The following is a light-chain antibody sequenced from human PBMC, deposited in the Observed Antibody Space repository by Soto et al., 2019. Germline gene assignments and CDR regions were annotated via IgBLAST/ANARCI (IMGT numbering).Light chain of an antibody. Sequence: QSVLTQPPSVSGAPGQRVTISCTGSSSNIGAGYGVHWYQQLPGTAPKLLIYDNNSRPSGVPDRFSGSKSGTSASLAITGLQAEDEADYCCQSYDSSLSGARVFGGGTKLTVL. CDR2: DNN. CDR1: SSNIGAGYG. V-gene: IGLV1-40*01. J-gene: IGLJ3*02. CDR3: QSYDSSLSGARV.